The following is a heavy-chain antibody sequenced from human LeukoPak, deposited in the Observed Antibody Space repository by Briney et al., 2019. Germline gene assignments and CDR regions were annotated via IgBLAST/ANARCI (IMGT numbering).Heavy chain of an antibody. D-gene: IGHD1-1*01. CDR2: INWNSDTV. CDR3: SKGAGYEQESRLEY. J-gene: IGHJ4*02. V-gene: IGHV3-9*01. CDR1: GFTFGNYA. Sequence: GGSLRLSCAASGFTFGNYAMHWVRQAPGKGPEWVSGINWNSDTVNYADSVKGRFTISRDNAKNSLYLQLSSLTADDTAVYYCSKGAGYEQESRLEYWGQGALVTVSS.